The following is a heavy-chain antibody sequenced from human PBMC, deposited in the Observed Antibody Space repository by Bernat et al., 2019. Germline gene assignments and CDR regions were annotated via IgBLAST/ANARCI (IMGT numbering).Heavy chain of an antibody. J-gene: IGHJ4*02. D-gene: IGHD6-13*01. CDR1: GYTFTSFD. CDR2: MNPNSGNT. Sequence: QVQLVQSGAEVKKPGASVKVSCKASGYTFTSFDINWVRQAAGQGPEWMGWMNPNSGNTGYAQKFPGRVTMTRDTPTNTAYMDLSSLTSEDTAVYYCARGRDSSSHLDYWGQGTLLTVSS. CDR3: ARGRDSSSHLDY. V-gene: IGHV1-8*01.